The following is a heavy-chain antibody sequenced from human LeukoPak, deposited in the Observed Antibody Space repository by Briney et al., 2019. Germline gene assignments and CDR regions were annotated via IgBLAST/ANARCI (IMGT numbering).Heavy chain of an antibody. D-gene: IGHD3-10*01. V-gene: IGHV5-51*01. CDR3: ARLPPLYGSGSWYFHY. CDR2: IYPGDSDT. J-gene: IGHJ4*02. Sequence: GESLKISCKGSGYSFTSYWIGWVRQMPGKGLEWMGIIYPGDSDTRYSPSFQGQVTISADKSISTAYLQWSSLKASDTAMFYCARLPPLYGSGSWYFHYWGQGTLVTVSS. CDR1: GYSFTSYW.